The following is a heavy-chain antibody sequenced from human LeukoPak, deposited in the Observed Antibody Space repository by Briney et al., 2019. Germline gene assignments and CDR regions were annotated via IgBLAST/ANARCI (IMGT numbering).Heavy chain of an antibody. CDR3: ARAPIRRYSSSWYGNWFDP. Sequence: SETLSLTCAVYGGSFSGYYWSWIRQPPGKGLEWIGEINHSGSTNYNPSLKSRVTISVDTSKNQFSLKLSSVTAADKAVYYCARAPIRRYSSSWYGNWFDPWGQGTLVTVSS. CDR1: GGSFSGYY. J-gene: IGHJ5*02. D-gene: IGHD6-13*01. V-gene: IGHV4-34*01. CDR2: INHSGST.